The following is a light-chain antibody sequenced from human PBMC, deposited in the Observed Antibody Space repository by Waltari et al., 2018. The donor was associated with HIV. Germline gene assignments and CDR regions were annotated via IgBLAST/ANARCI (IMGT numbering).Light chain of an antibody. CDR3: GSYTSSGTLV. V-gene: IGLV2-14*01. J-gene: IGLJ2*01. CDR1: CSDVGASDY. Sequence: QSALTQPASVSASPAQSITIPCTGTCSDVGASDYVSWYQYHPGKAPRLMISEVSSRPSWVSNRFSGSKSGNTASLTISGLQAEDEADYYCGSYTSSGTLVFGGGTKLTVL. CDR2: EVS.